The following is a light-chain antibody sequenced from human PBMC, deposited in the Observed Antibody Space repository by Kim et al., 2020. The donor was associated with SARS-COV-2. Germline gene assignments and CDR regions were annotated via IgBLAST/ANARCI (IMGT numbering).Light chain of an antibody. CDR2: AAS. CDR3: QQADKLPYT. Sequence: SASVGDRVTIPCQASQDIRTFVNWYQQKPGKAPNLLIYAASYLQTGVPSRFSGSGSGTDFTFTITSLQPEDFATYYCQQADKLPYTFGQGTKLEIK. J-gene: IGKJ2*01. CDR1: QDIRTF. V-gene: IGKV1-33*01.